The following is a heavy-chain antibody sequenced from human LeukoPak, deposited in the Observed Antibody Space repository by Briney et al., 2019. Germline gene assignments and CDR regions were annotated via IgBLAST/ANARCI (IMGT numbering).Heavy chain of an antibody. Sequence: GGSLRLSCAASGFTFSNYNINWVRQAPGKGLEWVSSISGSSSFISYADSVKGRFTISRDNSKNTLYLQMNSLRAEDTAVYYCAKEGDSSYFDYWGQGTLVTVSS. CDR3: AKEGDSSYFDY. J-gene: IGHJ4*02. V-gene: IGHV3-21*01. CDR2: ISGSSSFI. D-gene: IGHD6-19*01. CDR1: GFTFSNYN.